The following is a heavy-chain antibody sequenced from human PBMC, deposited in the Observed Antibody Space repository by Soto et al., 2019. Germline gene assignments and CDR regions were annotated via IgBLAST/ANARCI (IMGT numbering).Heavy chain of an antibody. J-gene: IGHJ4*02. D-gene: IGHD3-10*01. CDR3: ARGYGSENYYFDY. Sequence: QVQLVQSGAEVKKPGSSVKVSCKASGGTFSSYTISWVRQAPGQGLEWMGRIIPILGIANYAQKFQGRVTITADKSTSTAYMELSSLRSEDTAVYYCARGYGSENYYFDYWGQGTLVTVSS. CDR2: IIPILGIA. V-gene: IGHV1-69*02. CDR1: GGTFSSYT.